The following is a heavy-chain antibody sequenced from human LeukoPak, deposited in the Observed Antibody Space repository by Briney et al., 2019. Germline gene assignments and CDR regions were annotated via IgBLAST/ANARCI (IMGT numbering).Heavy chain of an antibody. CDR1: DYAFTSYG. CDR3: ARSYPGVAARLTMDV. D-gene: IGHD6-6*01. V-gene: IGHV1-18*01. J-gene: IGHJ6*03. CDR2: INAYNGNT. Sequence: ASVKVSCKASDYAFTSYGISWVRQAPGQGLEWMGWINAYNGNTNYVQKFQGRVTMTTDTSTSTVHMELRSLRSDDTAVYYCARSYPGVAARLTMDVWGKGTTVTVSS.